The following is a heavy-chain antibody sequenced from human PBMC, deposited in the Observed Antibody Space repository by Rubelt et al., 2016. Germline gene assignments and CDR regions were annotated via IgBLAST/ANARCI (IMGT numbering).Heavy chain of an antibody. J-gene: IGHJ4*02. CDR2: INAGNGNT. D-gene: IGHD6-19*01. CDR3: ATIAVAGCHPATVFDY. CDR1: GYTFTSYA. V-gene: IGHV1-3*01. Sequence: QVQLVQSGAEVKKPGASVKVSCKASGYTFTSYAMHWVRQAPGQRLEWMGWINAGNGNTKYSRKFQGRVTITRDTSASTAYMELSSLRSEDTAVYYCATIAVAGCHPATVFDYWGQGTLVTVSS.